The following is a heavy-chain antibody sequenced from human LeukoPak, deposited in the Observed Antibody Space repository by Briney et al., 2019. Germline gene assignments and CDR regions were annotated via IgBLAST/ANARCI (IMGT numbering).Heavy chain of an antibody. CDR3: ARGSLRYFDWFIDY. CDR2: IIPIFGTA. V-gene: IGHV1-69*05. Sequence: SVKVSCKASGGTFSSYAISWVRQAPGQGLEWMGRIIPIFGTANYAQKFQGRVTITTDESTSTAYMELSSLRFEDTAVYYCARGSLRYFDWFIDYWGQGTLVTVSS. J-gene: IGHJ4*02. CDR1: GGTFSSYA. D-gene: IGHD3-9*01.